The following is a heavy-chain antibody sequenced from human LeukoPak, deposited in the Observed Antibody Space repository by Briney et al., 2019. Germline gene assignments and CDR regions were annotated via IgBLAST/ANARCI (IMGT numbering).Heavy chain of an antibody. CDR3: VTSTGQQFIPYDY. D-gene: IGHD6-13*01. Sequence: GGSLRLSCAASGINVGSNYMTWIRQAPGKGLEWVSLIYGGAAAYYAESVRGRFMISRDNLKNTLFLQMNSLRVEDTAVYYCVTSTGQQFIPYDYWGQGTHVTVSS. J-gene: IGHJ4*02. V-gene: IGHV3-66*02. CDR2: IYGGAAA. CDR1: GINVGSNY.